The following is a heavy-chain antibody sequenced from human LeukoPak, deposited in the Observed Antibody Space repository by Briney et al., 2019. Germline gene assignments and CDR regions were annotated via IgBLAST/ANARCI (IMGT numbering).Heavy chain of an antibody. J-gene: IGHJ4*02. CDR2: ISYDGGFK. CDR1: GFTFSSYG. Sequence: GGTLRLSCAASGFTFSSYGMSWVRQAPGKGLEGVAYISYDGGFKYYADSVKGRVTISRDNSKNTLYLQMDSLISEDSAVYYCARDLPGDYTAYWGQGTLVTVSS. CDR3: ARDLPGDYTAY. D-gene: IGHD4-17*01. V-gene: IGHV3-30*03.